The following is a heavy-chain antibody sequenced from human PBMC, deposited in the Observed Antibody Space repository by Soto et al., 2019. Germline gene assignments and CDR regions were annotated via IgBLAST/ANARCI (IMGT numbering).Heavy chain of an antibody. V-gene: IGHV4-34*01. CDR1: GGSFSGYY. CDR3: ARGPGVSPPSY. Sequence: PSETLSLTCAVYGGSFSGYYWSWIRQPPGKGLEWIGEINHSGSTNYNPSLKSRVTILVDTSKNQFSLKLSSVTAADTAVYYCARGPGVSPPSYWGQGTLVAVSS. J-gene: IGHJ4*02. CDR2: INHSGST. D-gene: IGHD2-21*01.